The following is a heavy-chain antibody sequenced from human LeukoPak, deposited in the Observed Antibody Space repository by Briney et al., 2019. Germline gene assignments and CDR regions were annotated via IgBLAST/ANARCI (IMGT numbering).Heavy chain of an antibody. J-gene: IGHJ6*04. D-gene: IGHD3-10*02. CDR1: GFTFRTYW. CDR2: ISSSGSTI. V-gene: IGHV3-48*03. Sequence: GGSLRLSCAASGFTFRTYWMSWVRQAPGKGLEWVSYISSSGSTIYYADSVKGRFTISRDNAKNSLYLQMNSLRAEDTAVYYCAELGITMIGGVWGKGTTVTISS. CDR3: AELGITMIGGV.